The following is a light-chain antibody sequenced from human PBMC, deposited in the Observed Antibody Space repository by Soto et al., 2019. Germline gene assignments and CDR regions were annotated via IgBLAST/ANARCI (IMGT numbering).Light chain of an antibody. V-gene: IGKV1-17*01. CDR2: AAS. CDR1: QDIAND. Sequence: DIQMPESFSSLSASGGHRVTISCRASQDIANDLGWYQQKPGKVPKRLIYAASSLQSGVPSRFSGSGSGTEFTLTISSLQPEDFATYYCLQHNSYPITFGQGTRLEIK. CDR3: LQHNSYPIT. J-gene: IGKJ5*01.